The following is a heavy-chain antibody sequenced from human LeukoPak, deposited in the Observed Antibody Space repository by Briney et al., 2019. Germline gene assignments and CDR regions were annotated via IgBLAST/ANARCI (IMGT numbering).Heavy chain of an antibody. CDR2: VYYSGTT. V-gene: IGHV4-59*01. Sequence: PSETLSLTCTVSGGSISSYYWSWIRQPPGKGLEWIGYVYYSGTTNYSPSLKSRITISVDTSKDQFSLKLSSVTAADTAVYYCARLYYDSSGYADAFDIWGQGTMVTVSS. D-gene: IGHD3-22*01. CDR3: ARLYYDSSGYADAFDI. J-gene: IGHJ3*02. CDR1: GGSISSYY.